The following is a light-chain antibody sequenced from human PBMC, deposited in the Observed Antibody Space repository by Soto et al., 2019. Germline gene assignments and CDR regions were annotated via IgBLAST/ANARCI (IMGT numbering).Light chain of an antibody. CDR2: RNH. CDR1: GSNIGTHA. J-gene: IGLJ2*01. Sequence: QSVLTQSPSESATPGQRVTISCSGSGSNIGTHAVNWYQQVPGTAPTLLIFRNHQRPSGVPDRFSGSKSGTSASLAIGGPQSEDEADYYCAAWDDSLRAVVFGGGTKLTVL. CDR3: AAWDDSLRAVV. V-gene: IGLV1-44*01.